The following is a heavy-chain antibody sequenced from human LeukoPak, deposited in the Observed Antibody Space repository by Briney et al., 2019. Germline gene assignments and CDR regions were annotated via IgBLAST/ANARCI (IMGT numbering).Heavy chain of an antibody. CDR1: GFTFSSYG. CDR3: AKESGGYSYGYWLYYFDY. J-gene: IGHJ4*02. Sequence: PGGSLRLSCAASGFTFSSYGMHWVRQAPGKGLEWVAVIWYDGSNKYYADSVKGRFIISRDNSKNTLYLQMNSLRAEDTAVYYCAKESGGYSYGYWLYYFDYWGQGTLVTVSS. V-gene: IGHV3-33*06. CDR2: IWYDGSNK. D-gene: IGHD5-18*01.